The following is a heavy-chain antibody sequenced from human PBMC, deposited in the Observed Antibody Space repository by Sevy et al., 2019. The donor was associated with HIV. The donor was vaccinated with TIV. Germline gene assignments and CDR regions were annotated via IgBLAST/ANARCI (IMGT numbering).Heavy chain of an antibody. D-gene: IGHD3-22*01. CDR3: AKSADYTDSSGYAAFDY. CDR2: ISWNRGTT. J-gene: IGHJ4*02. Sequence: GGSLRLSCAASGFSFDAYAMHWVRQAPGKGLEWVSGISWNRGTTGYADSVKGRSTISRDNAKNSLYLQMNSLRAEDTALYYCAKSADYTDSSGYAAFDYWGQGTLVTVSS. CDR1: GFSFDAYA. V-gene: IGHV3-9*01.